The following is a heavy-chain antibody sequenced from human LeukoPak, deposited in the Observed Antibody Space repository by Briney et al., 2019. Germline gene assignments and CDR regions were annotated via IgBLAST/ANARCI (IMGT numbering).Heavy chain of an antibody. CDR2: ISWNSGSI. D-gene: IGHD4-23*01. V-gene: IGHV3-9*01. CDR1: GFTFDDYA. J-gene: IGHJ3*02. Sequence: PGGSLRLSCAASGFTFDDYAMHWVRQAPGKGLEWVSGISWNSGSIGYTDSVKCRFTISRDNAKNSLYLQMNSLRAEDTALYYCAKANGWELAGDDAFDIWGQGTMVTVSS. CDR3: AKANGWELAGDDAFDI.